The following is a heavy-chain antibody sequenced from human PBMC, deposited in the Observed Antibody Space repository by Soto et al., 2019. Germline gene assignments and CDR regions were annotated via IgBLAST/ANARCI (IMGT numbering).Heavy chain of an antibody. CDR1: GGSISSSSYF. J-gene: IGHJ4*02. CDR3: ARRGGAVAGTSRFDS. Sequence: SETLSLTCAVSGGSISSSSYFWGYIRQPPGKGLEWIGTIYYTGSTYYNPSLRSRVTMSVDTSKNQFSLKLSSVTAADTAVYYCARRGGAVAGTSRFDSWGQGTLVTVSS. V-gene: IGHV4-39*01. CDR2: IYYTGST. D-gene: IGHD6-19*01.